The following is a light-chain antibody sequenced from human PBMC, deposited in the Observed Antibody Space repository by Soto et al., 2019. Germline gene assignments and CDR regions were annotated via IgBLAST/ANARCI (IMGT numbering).Light chain of an antibody. CDR3: QQYKSYSRT. Sequence: DSLMTQSPSTLSASIGDRVTITCRASQSISDWLAWFQQKPGMAPRLLISQASYLESGVPSRFSGSGSGTEFTLTISSLQPDDFATFYCQQYKSYSRTFGQGTKVEIK. J-gene: IGKJ1*01. CDR1: QSISDW. CDR2: QAS. V-gene: IGKV1-5*03.